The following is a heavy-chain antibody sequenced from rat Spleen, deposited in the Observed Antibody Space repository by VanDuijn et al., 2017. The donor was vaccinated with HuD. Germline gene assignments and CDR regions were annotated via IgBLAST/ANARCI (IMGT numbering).Heavy chain of an antibody. CDR2: VNSAGTT. D-gene: IGHD1-12*02. J-gene: IGHJ3*01. CDR3: ARSDGTHYYLPFAD. V-gene: IGHV3-3*01. CDR1: GYSITSSFR. Sequence: EVQLQESGPGLVKPSQSLSLTCSVIGYSITSSFRWNWIRKLPGNKLEWMGYVNSAGTTNYNPSLKSRISITRDTSKNQFFLQVNSVTTEDTATYYCARSDGTHYYLPFADWGQGTLVTVSS.